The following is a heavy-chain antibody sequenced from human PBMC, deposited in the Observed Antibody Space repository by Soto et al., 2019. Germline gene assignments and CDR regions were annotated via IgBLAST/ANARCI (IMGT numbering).Heavy chain of an antibody. CDR3: ARGPYGSGSPIAPHYFDY. CDR2: IGTAGDT. J-gene: IGHJ4*02. Sequence: PGGSLRLSCAASGFTFSSYDMHWVRQATGKGLEWVSAIGTAGDTYYPGSVKGRFTISRENAKNSLYLQMNSLRAGDTAVYYCARGPYGSGSPIAPHYFDYWGQGTLVTVSS. CDR1: GFTFSSYD. V-gene: IGHV3-13*01. D-gene: IGHD3-10*01.